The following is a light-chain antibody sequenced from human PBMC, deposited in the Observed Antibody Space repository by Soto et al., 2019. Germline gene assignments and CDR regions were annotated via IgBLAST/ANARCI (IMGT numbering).Light chain of an antibody. V-gene: IGKV3-11*01. CDR1: QSVSSY. J-gene: IGKJ3*01. Sequence: EIVLTQSPATLSLSPGERATLSCRASQSVSSYLAWYQQKPGQAPRLLIYDASNRATGIPARFSGSGSGTDFTLTISSLEPEDFALYYCQQRSNWHFTFGPGTKVDIK. CDR3: QQRSNWHFT. CDR2: DAS.